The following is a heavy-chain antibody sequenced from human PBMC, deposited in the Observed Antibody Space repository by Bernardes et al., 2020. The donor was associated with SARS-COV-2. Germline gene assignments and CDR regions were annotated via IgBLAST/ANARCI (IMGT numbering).Heavy chain of an antibody. V-gene: IGHV1-18*04. CDR1: GYTFSSYG. CDR2: ISHYNGNT. J-gene: IGHJ3*02. Sequence: ASMKVSCKASGYTFSSYGIIWVRQAPGQGLEWMAWISHYNGNTNYAQKVQGRVTVTTDTSTTTAYMELRSLRSDDTAVYYCARVGRGPTSNAFDIWGQGTMVTVSS. CDR3: ARVGRGPTSNAFDI. D-gene: IGHD1-26*01.